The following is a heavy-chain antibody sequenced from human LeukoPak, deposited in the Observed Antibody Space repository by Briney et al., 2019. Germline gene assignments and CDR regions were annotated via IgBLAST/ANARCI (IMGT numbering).Heavy chain of an antibody. D-gene: IGHD2-2*02. Sequence: GGSLRLSCAASGFTVSSNYMSWVRQAPGKGLEWVSVIYGGGSTYYADSVKGRFTISRDNSKNTLYLQMNSLRAEDTAVYYCARDRCSSTSCYNGGFDYWGQGTLVTVSS. CDR3: ARDRCSSTSCYNGGFDY. CDR1: GFTVSSNY. V-gene: IGHV3-66*02. J-gene: IGHJ4*02. CDR2: IYGGGST.